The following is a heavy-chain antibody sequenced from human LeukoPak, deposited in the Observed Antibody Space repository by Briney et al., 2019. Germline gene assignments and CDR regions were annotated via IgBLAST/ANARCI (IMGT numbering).Heavy chain of an antibody. CDR2: VGTSGDT. J-gene: IGHJ4*02. Sequence: PGGSLRLSCAASGFGFSSYDMHWVRQVTGKGLEWVSAVGTSGDTYYPDSVKGRFTISRDNSKNTLYLQMNSLRAEDTAVYYCARFADYGDYFDYWGQGTLVTVSS. CDR1: GFGFSSYD. CDR3: ARFADYGDYFDY. D-gene: IGHD4-17*01. V-gene: IGHV3-13*01.